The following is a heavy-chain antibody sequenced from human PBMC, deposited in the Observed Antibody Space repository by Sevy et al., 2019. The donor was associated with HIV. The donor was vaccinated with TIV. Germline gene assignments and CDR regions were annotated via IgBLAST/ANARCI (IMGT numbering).Heavy chain of an antibody. CDR2: IIPILGIA. CDR1: GGTFSSYA. D-gene: IGHD5-12*01. Sequence: ASVKVSCKASGGTFSSYAISWVRQAPGQGLEWMGRIIPILGIANYAQKFQGRVTITADKSTSTAYMELSSLRSEDTAVYYCARGVATIAHLFDYWGQGNLVTVSS. J-gene: IGHJ4*02. V-gene: IGHV1-69*04. CDR3: ARGVATIAHLFDY.